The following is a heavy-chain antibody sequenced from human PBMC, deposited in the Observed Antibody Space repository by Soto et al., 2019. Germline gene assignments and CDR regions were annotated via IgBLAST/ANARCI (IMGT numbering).Heavy chain of an antibody. CDR1: GYTFTSYH. CDR2: INPSGGST. CDR3: ARDDSSGYYYY. V-gene: IGHV1-46*01. D-gene: IGHD3-22*01. J-gene: IGHJ4*02. Sequence: ASVKVSCTASGYTFTSYHMHWVRQAPGQGLEWMGIINPSGGSTSYAQKFQGRVTMTRDTSTSTVYMELSSLRSEDTAVYYCARDDSSGYYYYWGQGTLVTVSS.